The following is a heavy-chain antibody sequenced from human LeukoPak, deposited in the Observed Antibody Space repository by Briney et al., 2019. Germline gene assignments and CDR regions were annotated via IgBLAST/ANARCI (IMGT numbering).Heavy chain of an antibody. D-gene: IGHD3-10*01. CDR3: AKSYASGSFYDY. CDR1: GFTFDDYG. V-gene: IGHV3-23*01. CDR2: VSASGGRT. J-gene: IGHJ4*02. Sequence: GGSLRLSCAASGFTFDDYGMSWVRQTPGKGLEWVSRVSASGGRTYYADSVKGRFTISRDNSKNTMSLQMNNLRADDTAVYYCAKSYASGSFYDYWGQGTLVTVSS.